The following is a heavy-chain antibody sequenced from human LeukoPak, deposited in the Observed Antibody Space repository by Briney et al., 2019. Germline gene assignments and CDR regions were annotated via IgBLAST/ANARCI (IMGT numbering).Heavy chain of an antibody. CDR1: GYTFTRYG. Sequence: AASVKVSCKASGYTFTRYGISWVRQAPGQGLEWMGWISAYDGNTNYAQKLQGRVTMTTDTSTSTAYMELRSLRSDDTAVFYCARGPSYYDRSGYYYGFDYWGQGTLVTVSS. CDR3: ARGPSYYDRSGYYYGFDY. V-gene: IGHV1-18*01. D-gene: IGHD3-22*01. CDR2: ISAYDGNT. J-gene: IGHJ4*02.